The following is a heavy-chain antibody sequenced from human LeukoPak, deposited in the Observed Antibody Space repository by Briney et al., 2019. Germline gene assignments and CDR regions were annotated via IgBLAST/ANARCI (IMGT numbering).Heavy chain of an antibody. CDR3: XXXXXXXXXXXXYYYFDY. CDR2: IYTSGST. V-gene: IGHV4-4*07. CDR1: GGSISSYY. Sequence: SETLSLTCTVSGGSISSYYWSWIRQPAGKGLEWIGRIYTSGSTNYNPSLKSRVTMSVDTSKNQFSLKLSSVTAADTAVYYXXXXXXXXXXXXXYYYFDYWGQGTLVTVSS. D-gene: IGHD1-26*01. J-gene: IGHJ4*02.